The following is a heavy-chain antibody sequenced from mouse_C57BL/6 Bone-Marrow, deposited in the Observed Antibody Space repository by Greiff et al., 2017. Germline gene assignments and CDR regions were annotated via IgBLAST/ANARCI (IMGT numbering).Heavy chain of an antibody. J-gene: IGHJ4*01. CDR2: IWSGGST. Sequence: QVQLKESGPGLVQPSQSLSITCTVSGFSLTSYGVHWVRQSPGKGLEWLGVIWSGGSTDYNAAFISRLSISKDNSKSQVFFKMNSLQADDTAIYYCARKGLYYGNYNYYAMDYWGQGTSVTVSS. CDR1: GFSLTSYG. V-gene: IGHV2-2*01. D-gene: IGHD2-1*01. CDR3: ARKGLYYGNYNYYAMDY.